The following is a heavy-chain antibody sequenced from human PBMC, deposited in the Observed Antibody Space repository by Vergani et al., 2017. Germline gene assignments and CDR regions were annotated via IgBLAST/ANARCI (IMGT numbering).Heavy chain of an antibody. CDR3: ARHCPSLYCTSHHDAFDI. Sequence: EVQLVQSGAEVKKPGESLKISCKGSGYSFTSYWIGWVRQLPGKGLEWMGIIYPGDSDTRYSPSFQGQVTISADRSISTAYLQWSSLKASDTAMYYCARHCPSLYCTSHHDAFDIWGQGTMVTVSS. CDR2: IYPGDSDT. V-gene: IGHV5-51*01. CDR1: GYSFTSYW. J-gene: IGHJ3*02. D-gene: IGHD2-8*01.